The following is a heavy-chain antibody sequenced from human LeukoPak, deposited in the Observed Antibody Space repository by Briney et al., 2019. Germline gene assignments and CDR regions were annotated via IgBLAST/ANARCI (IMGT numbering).Heavy chain of an antibody. CDR1: GFTFSSYS. V-gene: IGHV3-7*01. CDR2: IQEDGGEK. J-gene: IGHJ4*02. Sequence: GGSLRLSCAASGFTFSSYSMNWVRQAPGKGLEWVAYIQEDGGEKYYVDSVKGRFVISRDNAKNSVYLQMNSLRVEDTAVYFCATGSGFIADCGGDCYYPLGYFDYWGQGSLVTVSS. CDR3: ATGSGFIADCGGDCYYPLGYFDY. D-gene: IGHD2-21*02.